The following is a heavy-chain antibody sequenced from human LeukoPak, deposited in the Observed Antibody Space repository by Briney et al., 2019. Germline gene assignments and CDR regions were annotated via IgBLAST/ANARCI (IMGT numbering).Heavy chain of an antibody. D-gene: IGHD3-3*01. J-gene: IGHJ2*01. Sequence: SETLSLTCTVSSGSISSYYWSWIRQPLGKGLEWIGYIYYSGSTNYNPSLKSRVTISVDTSKNQFSLKLSSVTAADTAVYYCARTYYDFWSGSRYWYFQLWGRGTLVTVSS. V-gene: IGHV4-59*08. CDR1: SGSISSYY. CDR3: ARTYYDFWSGSRYWYFQL. CDR2: IYYSGST.